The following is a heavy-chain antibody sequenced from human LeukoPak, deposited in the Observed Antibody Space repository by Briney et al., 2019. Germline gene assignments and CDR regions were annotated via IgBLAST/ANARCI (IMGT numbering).Heavy chain of an antibody. CDR1: GNSISSYY. V-gene: IGHV4-4*07. Sequence: SETLSLTCTVSGNSISSYYWSWIRQPAGKGLEWIGRIHTSGSTNYSSSLKSRVTMSVDMSKNQFSLKLSSVTAADTAVYYCARDQYYYDSSGYYRFDYWGQGTLVTVSS. J-gene: IGHJ4*02. D-gene: IGHD3-22*01. CDR2: IHTSGST. CDR3: ARDQYYYDSSGYYRFDY.